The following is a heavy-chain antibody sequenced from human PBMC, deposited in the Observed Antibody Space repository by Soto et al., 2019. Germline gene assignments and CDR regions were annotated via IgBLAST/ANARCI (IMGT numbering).Heavy chain of an antibody. J-gene: IGHJ6*02. CDR3: ARDRGYDAHDYYYNAMEV. V-gene: IGHV3-21*01. D-gene: IGHD2-15*01. CDR2: IRGFSPYT. Sequence: GSLRLSCISSGFTFRTYTMNWFRQSPGKVLEWVSGIRGFSPYTFYAESVKGRFTISRDNAKNSLYLQMNSLRAEDTAVYYCARDRGYDAHDYYYNAMEVWGQGTTVTVSS. CDR1: GFTFRTYT.